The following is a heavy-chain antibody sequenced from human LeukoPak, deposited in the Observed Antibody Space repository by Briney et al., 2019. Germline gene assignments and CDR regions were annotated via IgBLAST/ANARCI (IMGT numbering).Heavy chain of an antibody. J-gene: IGHJ4*02. CDR2: IYYSGTT. CDR3: ARHGYSYSLYYFDY. D-gene: IGHD5-18*01. V-gene: IGHV4-39*01. Sequence: PSETLSLTCTVSGGSISSSSYYWGWIRQPPGKGLEWIGSIYYSGTTYYTPSLKSRVTMPVDTSRNQFSLKLSSVTAADTAVYYCARHGYSYSLYYFDYWGQGTLVTVSS. CDR1: GGSISSSSYY.